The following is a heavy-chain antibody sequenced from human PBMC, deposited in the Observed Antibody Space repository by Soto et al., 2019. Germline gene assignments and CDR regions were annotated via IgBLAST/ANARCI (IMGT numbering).Heavy chain of an antibody. D-gene: IGHD2-15*01. V-gene: IGHV4-39*01. CDR2: IYYSGST. J-gene: IGHJ4*02. Sequence: SETLSLTCTVSGGSISSSSYYWGWIRQPPGKGLEWIGSIYYSGSTYYNPSLKSRVTISVDTSKNQFSLKLSSVTAADTAVYYCAVRHNDIVVVYKMVFDYWGQGTLVTVSS. CDR3: AVRHNDIVVVYKMVFDY. CDR1: GGSISSSSYY.